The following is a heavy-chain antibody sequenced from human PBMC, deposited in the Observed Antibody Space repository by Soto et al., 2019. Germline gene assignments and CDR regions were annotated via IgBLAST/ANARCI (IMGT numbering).Heavy chain of an antibody. Sequence: PGESLKISCTASGYSFITYWIGWVRQMPGKGLEWLGVIYPGDSDSRYSPSFQGLVTISADKSVSTAYLQWSSLRASDTAMYYCVRLVGATTSGFDYWGQGTLVTVSS. J-gene: IGHJ4*02. CDR3: VRLVGATTSGFDY. CDR2: IYPGDSDS. D-gene: IGHD1-26*01. V-gene: IGHV5-51*01. CDR1: GYSFITYW.